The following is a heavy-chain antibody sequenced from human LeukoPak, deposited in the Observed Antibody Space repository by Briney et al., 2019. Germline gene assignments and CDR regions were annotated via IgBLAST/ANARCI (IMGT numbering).Heavy chain of an antibody. D-gene: IGHD3-10*01. V-gene: IGHV3-74*01. CDR2: INSDGSST. CDR1: GFTFSSYW. CDR3: ARGITMVRIPMEFDP. Sequence: KPGGSLRLSCAASGFTFSSYWMHWVRQAPGKGLVWVSRINSDGSSTSYADSVKGRFTISRDNAKNTLYLQMNSLRAEDTAVYYCARGITMVRIPMEFDPWGQGTLVTVSS. J-gene: IGHJ5*02.